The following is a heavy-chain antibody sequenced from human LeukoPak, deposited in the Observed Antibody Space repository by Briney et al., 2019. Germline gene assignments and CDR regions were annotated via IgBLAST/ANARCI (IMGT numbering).Heavy chain of an antibody. Sequence: GASVKVSCKTSGYSFKIYAISWVRQAPVQGLEWMRWISTYDGDTNYAQKVQGRVTMTTDTSTSTAYMELRSLRSDDTAVYYCVRDLGPRGIISPQGYWGQGTLVTVSS. CDR1: GYSFKIYA. D-gene: IGHD5-24*01. CDR3: VRDLGPRGIISPQGY. J-gene: IGHJ4*02. V-gene: IGHV1-18*01. CDR2: ISTYDGDT.